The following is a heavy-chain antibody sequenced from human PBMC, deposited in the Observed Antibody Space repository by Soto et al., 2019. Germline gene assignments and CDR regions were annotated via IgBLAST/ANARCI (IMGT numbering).Heavy chain of an antibody. CDR2: IIPIFGTA. CDR1: GGTFSSYA. J-gene: IGHJ6*02. Sequence: ASVKVSCKASGGTFSSYAISCVRQSPLQGLEWMGGIIPIFGTANYAQKFQGRVTITADESTSTAYMELSSLRSEDTAVYYCARLPRTGTTNYYYYGMDVWGQGTTVTVSS. V-gene: IGHV1-69*13. CDR3: ARLPRTGTTNYYYYGMDV. D-gene: IGHD1-7*01.